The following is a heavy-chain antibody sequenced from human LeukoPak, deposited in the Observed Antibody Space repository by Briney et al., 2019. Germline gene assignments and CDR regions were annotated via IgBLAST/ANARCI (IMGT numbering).Heavy chain of an antibody. CDR2: IYPGDSDT. Sequence: GESLKISCKGSGYSFTSYWIGWVRQMPGKGLEWMGIIYPGDSDTRYSPSFQGQVTISADKSISTAYLQWSSLKASDTAMYYCARLPYYYDNSGYQASDYWGQGTLVTVSS. J-gene: IGHJ4*02. V-gene: IGHV5-51*01. CDR3: ARLPYYYDNSGYQASDY. D-gene: IGHD3-22*01. CDR1: GYSFTSYW.